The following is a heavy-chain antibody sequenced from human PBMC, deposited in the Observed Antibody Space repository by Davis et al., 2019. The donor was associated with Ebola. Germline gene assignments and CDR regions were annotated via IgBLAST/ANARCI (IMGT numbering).Heavy chain of an antibody. CDR2: ISSSSSYI. CDR3: ARDYSSSWHGAFDY. V-gene: IGHV3-21*01. J-gene: IGHJ4*02. Sequence: PGGSLRPSFAASGFTFSSYSMNWVRQAPGKGLEWVSSISSSSSYIYYADSVKGRFTISRDNAKNSLYLQMNSLRAEDTAVYYCARDYSSSWHGAFDYWGQGTLVTVSS. D-gene: IGHD6-13*01. CDR1: GFTFSSYS.